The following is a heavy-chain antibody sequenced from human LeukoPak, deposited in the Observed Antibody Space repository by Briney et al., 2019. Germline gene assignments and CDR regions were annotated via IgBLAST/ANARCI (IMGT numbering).Heavy chain of an antibody. D-gene: IGHD5-18*01. J-gene: IGHJ4*02. V-gene: IGHV4-30-2*01. Sequence: SQTLSLTCAVSGGSISSGGYSWSWIRQPPGKGLEWIGYIYHSGSTNYNPSLKSRVTISVDTSKNQFSLKLSSVTAADTAVYYCARARGYSYGYFNWGQGTLVTVSS. CDR1: GGSISSGGYS. CDR2: IYHSGST. CDR3: ARARGYSYGYFN.